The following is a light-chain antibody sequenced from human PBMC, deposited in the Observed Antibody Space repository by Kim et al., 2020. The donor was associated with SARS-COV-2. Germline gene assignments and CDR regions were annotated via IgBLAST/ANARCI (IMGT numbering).Light chain of an antibody. CDR1: NIGSKS. J-gene: IGLJ3*02. Sequence: SYELTQPPSVSVAPGKTARITCGGNNIGSKSVHWYQQKLGQAPVLVIYYDSDRPSGIPERFSGSNSGNTATLTISRVEAGDEADYYCQVWDSSSDHWV. CDR3: QVWDSSSDHWV. CDR2: YDS. V-gene: IGLV3-21*04.